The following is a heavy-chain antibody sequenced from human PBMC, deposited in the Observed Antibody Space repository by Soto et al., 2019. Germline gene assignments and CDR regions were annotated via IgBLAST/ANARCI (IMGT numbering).Heavy chain of an antibody. CDR3: TKAKPIAVAGREEEFDH. Sequence: PGGSLRLSCAASGFTFSNAWMSWVRQAPGKGLEWVGRIKSKTDGGTTDYAAPVKGRFTISRDDSKNTLYLQMNSLKTEDTAVYYCTKAKPIAVAGREEEFDHWGQGTLVTVSS. V-gene: IGHV3-15*01. D-gene: IGHD6-19*01. CDR2: IKSKTDGGTT. CDR1: GFTFSNAW. J-gene: IGHJ4*02.